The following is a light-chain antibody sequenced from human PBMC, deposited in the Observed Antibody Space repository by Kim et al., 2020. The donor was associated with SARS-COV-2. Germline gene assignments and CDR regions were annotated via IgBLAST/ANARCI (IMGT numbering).Light chain of an antibody. CDR1: SSNIGSNY. J-gene: IGLJ3*02. CDR3: AAWDDSLSGWV. Sequence: GQRGSISCSGSSSNIGSNYVYWYQQLPGTAPKRLIYRNNRRPSGVPDRFSGSKSGTSASLAISGLRSEDEADYYCAAWDDSLSGWVFGGGTQLTVL. CDR2: RNN. V-gene: IGLV1-47*01.